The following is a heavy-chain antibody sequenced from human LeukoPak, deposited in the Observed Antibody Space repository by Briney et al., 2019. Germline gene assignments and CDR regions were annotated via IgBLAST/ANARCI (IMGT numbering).Heavy chain of an antibody. CDR3: AKTYYYDPFDF. V-gene: IGHV4-39*01. J-gene: IGHJ4*02. Sequence: SETLSLTCTVSGGSISNSGYYWGWIRQPPGKGLEWIGNIYYSGSTYYNPSRKSRVTISVDTSKNQFSLKLSSVTAADTAVYYCAKTYYYDPFDFWGQGTLVTVSS. CDR2: IYYSGST. CDR1: GGSISNSGYY. D-gene: IGHD3-22*01.